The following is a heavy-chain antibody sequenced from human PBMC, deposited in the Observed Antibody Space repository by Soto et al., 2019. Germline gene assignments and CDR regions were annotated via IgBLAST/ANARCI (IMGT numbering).Heavy chain of an antibody. CDR1: GYTFTGYY. CDR3: ARAREIAVAGSSSRDAFDI. Sequence: QVQLVQSGAEVKKPGASVKVSCKASGYTFTGYYMHWVRQAPGQGLEWMGWINPNSGGTNYAQKFQGWVTMTRDTSISTAYMELSRLRSDDTAVYYCARAREIAVAGSSSRDAFDIWGQGTMVTVSS. CDR2: INPNSGGT. D-gene: IGHD6-19*01. V-gene: IGHV1-2*04. J-gene: IGHJ3*02.